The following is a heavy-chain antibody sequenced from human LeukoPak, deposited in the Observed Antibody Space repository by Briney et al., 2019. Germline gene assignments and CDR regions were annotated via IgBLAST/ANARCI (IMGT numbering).Heavy chain of an antibody. Sequence: GGSLRLSCAASGFTFSSYGMHWVRQAPGKGLEWVAVISYDGSNKYYADSVKGRFTISRDNSKNTLYLQMNSLRAEDTAVYYCAKDFDYWGQGTLVTVSS. CDR3: AKDFDY. CDR2: ISYDGSNK. V-gene: IGHV3-30*18. J-gene: IGHJ4*02. CDR1: GFTFSSYG.